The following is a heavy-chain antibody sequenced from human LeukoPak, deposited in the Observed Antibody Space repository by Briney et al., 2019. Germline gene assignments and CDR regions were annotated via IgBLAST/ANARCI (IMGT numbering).Heavy chain of an antibody. V-gene: IGHV3-7*03. CDR1: GFSFSSYW. Sequence: GGSLRLSCAASGFSFSSYWMSWVRQAPGKGLEWGANIKQDGSEKYYVDSVKGRFTISRDNAKNSLYLQMNSLRAEDTAVYYCARDGWGPYSSTSDYWGQGTLVTVSS. CDR3: ARDGWGPYSSTSDY. D-gene: IGHD6-13*01. J-gene: IGHJ4*02. CDR2: IKQDGSEK.